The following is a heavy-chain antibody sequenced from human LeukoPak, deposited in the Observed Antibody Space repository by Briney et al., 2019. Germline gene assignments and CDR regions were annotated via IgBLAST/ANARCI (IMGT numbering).Heavy chain of an antibody. J-gene: IGHJ6*02. CDR2: INDYTGDT. CDR3: ARGRLAKIVVVHSFSYGMDV. CDR1: GGSFSGYY. D-gene: IGHD3-22*01. V-gene: IGHV4-34*01. Sequence: PSETLSLTCAVYGGSFSGYYWSWIRQSPGKGLEWIGEINDYTGDTNYNPSLNSRVSISLEKSKNQFSLELRSVTAADTAVYYCARGRLAKIVVVHSFSYGMDVWGQGTTVTVSS.